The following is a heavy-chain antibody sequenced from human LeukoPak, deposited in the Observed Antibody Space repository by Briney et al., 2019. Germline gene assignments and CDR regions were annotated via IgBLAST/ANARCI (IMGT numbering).Heavy chain of an antibody. CDR1: GGSISSYY. V-gene: IGHV4-59*01. CDR3: ARYTYYYDSSGYPAGAFDI. Sequence: PSETLSLTCTVSGGSISSYYWSWIRQPPGKGLEWIGYIYCSGSTNYNPSLKSRVTISVDTSKNQFSLKLSSVTAADTAVYYCARYTYYYDSSGYPAGAFDIWGQGTMVTVSS. J-gene: IGHJ3*02. CDR2: IYCSGST. D-gene: IGHD3-22*01.